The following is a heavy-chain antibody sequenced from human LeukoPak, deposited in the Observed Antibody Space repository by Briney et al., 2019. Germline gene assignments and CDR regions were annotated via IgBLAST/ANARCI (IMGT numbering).Heavy chain of an antibody. CDR1: GYSFSSYW. J-gene: IGHJ4*02. V-gene: IGHV5-51*01. CDR3: ARVGVRGVNGRAYFDY. Sequence: GESLKISCKGSGYSFSSYWIGWVRQMPGKGLEWMGIIYPGDSDTTYSPPFQGQVTFSADKSISTAYLQWSSLKASDTAIYYCARVGVRGVNGRAYFDYWGQGTLVTVSS. D-gene: IGHD3-10*01. CDR2: IYPGDSDT.